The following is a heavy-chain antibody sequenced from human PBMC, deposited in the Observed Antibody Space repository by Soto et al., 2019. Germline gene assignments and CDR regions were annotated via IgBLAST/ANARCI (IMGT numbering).Heavy chain of an antibody. D-gene: IGHD3-22*01. CDR3: VQDGEVNFSGWLFEY. J-gene: IGHJ4*02. Sequence: GGSLRLSCSASGFPFSRFAIHWVRQAPGKGLVYVSGISFNGGDTYHADSVKGRFSISRDNSKNTVYLQMSSLRAEDTAVYYCVQDGEVNFSGWLFEYWGQGTPVPSPQ. CDR2: ISFNGGDT. CDR1: GFPFSRFA. V-gene: IGHV3-64D*06.